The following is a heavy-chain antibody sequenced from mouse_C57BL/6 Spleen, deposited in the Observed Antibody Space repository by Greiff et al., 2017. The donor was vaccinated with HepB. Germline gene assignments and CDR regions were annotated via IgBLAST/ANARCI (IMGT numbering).Heavy chain of an antibody. CDR1: GYTFTSYG. D-gene: IGHD2-4*01. CDR3: ARSTDYDDY. CDR2: IYPRSGNT. V-gene: IGHV1-81*01. J-gene: IGHJ2*01. Sequence: QVQLQQSGAGLARPGASVKLSCKASGYTFTSYGISWVKQRTGQGLEWIGEIYPRSGNTYYNEKFKGKATLTADKSSSTAYMELRSLTSEDSAVYYCARSTDYDDYWGQGTTLTVSS.